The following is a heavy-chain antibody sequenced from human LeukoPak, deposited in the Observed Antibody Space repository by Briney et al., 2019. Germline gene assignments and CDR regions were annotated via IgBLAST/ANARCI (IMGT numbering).Heavy chain of an antibody. D-gene: IGHD3-3*01. CDR1: GFTFSSYS. CDR3: ARVKGGDFWSGTFDY. V-gene: IGHV3-21*01. Sequence: PGGSLRLSCAASGFTFSSYSMNWVRQAPGKGLEWVSSISSSSSYIYYADSVKGRFTISRDNAKNSLYLQMNSLRAEDTAVYYCARVKGGDFWSGTFDYWGQGTLVTASS. J-gene: IGHJ4*02. CDR2: ISSSSSYI.